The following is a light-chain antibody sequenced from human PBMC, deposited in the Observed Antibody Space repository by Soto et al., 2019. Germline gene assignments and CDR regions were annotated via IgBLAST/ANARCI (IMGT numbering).Light chain of an antibody. Sequence: QSVLTQPASVSGSPGQSITISCTGTSSDVGNYNLVSWYQQHPGKAPKLIIYATSKRPSGVSNRYSGSKSGNTASLSISGLQAEDEANYYCCSYAGSKTFTFGGGTKVNVL. V-gene: IGLV2-23*02. CDR1: SSDVGNYNL. J-gene: IGLJ2*01. CDR3: CSYAGSKTFT. CDR2: ATS.